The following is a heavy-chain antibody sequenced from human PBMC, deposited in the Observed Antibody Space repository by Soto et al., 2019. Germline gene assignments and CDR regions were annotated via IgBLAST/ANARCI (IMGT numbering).Heavy chain of an antibody. CDR3: ARDLHWRVYGGNSKPSGMDV. J-gene: IGHJ6*02. V-gene: IGHV4-59*01. CDR1: GGSISSYY. D-gene: IGHD2-21*02. Sequence: SETLSLTCTVSGGSISSYYWSWIRQPPGKGLEWIGYIYYSGSTNYNPSLKSRVTISVDTSKNQFSLKLSSVTAADTAVYYCARDLHWRVYGGNSKPSGMDVWGQGNTGTVSS. CDR2: IYYSGST.